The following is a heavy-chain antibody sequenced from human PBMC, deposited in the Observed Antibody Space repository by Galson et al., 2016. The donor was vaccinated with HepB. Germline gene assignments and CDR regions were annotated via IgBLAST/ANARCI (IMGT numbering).Heavy chain of an antibody. D-gene: IGHD4-17*01. CDR2: IYSTGTT. Sequence: SETLSLTCTVPGGSISSRNYCWGWIRQPPGKGLEWIGTIYSTGTTYYNASLESRVTISVDTSKNQFSLKLSSVTAADTAMYYCARHWDGDYPFDYWCQGTLATVSS. V-gene: IGHV4-39*01. CDR1: GGSISSRNYC. J-gene: IGHJ4*02. CDR3: ARHWDGDYPFDY.